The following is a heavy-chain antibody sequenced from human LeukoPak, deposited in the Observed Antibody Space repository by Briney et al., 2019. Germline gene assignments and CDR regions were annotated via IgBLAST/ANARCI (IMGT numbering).Heavy chain of an antibody. Sequence: PGGSLRLSCAASGFTFSSHWMSWVRQAPGKGLEWVANIKKDGSEKYYVDAVKGRFTISRDNDKNSLYLQVNSLRAEDRAVYYCARVASYAFDIWGQGTTVTVSS. CDR1: GFTFSSHW. D-gene: IGHD6-6*01. J-gene: IGHJ3*02. CDR2: IKKDGSEK. CDR3: ARVASYAFDI. V-gene: IGHV3-7*01.